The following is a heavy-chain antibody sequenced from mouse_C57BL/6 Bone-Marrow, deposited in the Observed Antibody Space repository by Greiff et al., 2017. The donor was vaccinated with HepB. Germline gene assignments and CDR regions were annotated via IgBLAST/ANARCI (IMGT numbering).Heavy chain of an antibody. CDR2: SRNKANDYTT. CDR1: GFTFSDFY. CDR3: ARDAGGYAMDY. V-gene: IGHV7-1*01. J-gene: IGHJ4*01. Sequence: EVKLVESGGGLVQSGRSLRLSCATSGFTFSDFYMEWVRQAPGKGLEWIAASRNKANDYTTEYSASVKGRFIVSRDTSQSILYLQMNALRAEDTAMYYCARDAGGYAMDYWGQGTSVTVSS.